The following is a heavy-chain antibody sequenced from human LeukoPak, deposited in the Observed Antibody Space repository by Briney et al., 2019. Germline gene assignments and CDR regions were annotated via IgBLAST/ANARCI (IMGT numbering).Heavy chain of an antibody. CDR1: GGSISSSSYY. CDR2: IYYSGST. J-gene: IGHJ4*02. CDR3: ARQLGYCSSTSCYADKVDY. Sequence: PSETLSLTCTVSGGSISSSSYYWGWIRQPPGKGLEWIGSIYYSGSTYCNPSLKRRVTISVDTSKNQFSLKLSSVTAADTAVYYCARQLGYCSSTSCYADKVDYWGQGTLVTVSS. V-gene: IGHV4-39*01. D-gene: IGHD2-2*01.